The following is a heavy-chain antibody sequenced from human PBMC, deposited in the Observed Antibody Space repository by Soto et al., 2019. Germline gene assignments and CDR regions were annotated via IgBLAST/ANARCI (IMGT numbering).Heavy chain of an antibody. CDR3: ARDLRFRRGYIVATAPGYYGMDV. V-gene: IGHV4-4*02. J-gene: IGHJ6*02. CDR2: IYHSGST. CDR1: GGSISSSNW. D-gene: IGHD5-12*01. Sequence: KPSETLSLTCAVSGGSISSSNWWSWVRQPPGKGLEWIGEIYHSGSTNYNPSLKSRVTISVDKSKNQFSLKLSSVTAADTAVYYCARDLRFRRGYIVATAPGYYGMDVWGQGTTVTVSS.